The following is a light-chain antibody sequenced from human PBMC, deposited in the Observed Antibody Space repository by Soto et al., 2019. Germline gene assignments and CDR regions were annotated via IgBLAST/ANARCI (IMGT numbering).Light chain of an antibody. CDR2: KAS. CDR3: QHYNSYSEA. CDR1: QTISSW. Sequence: DIQMTQSPSSLSAAIGDRVTITCRASQTISSWLAWYQQKPGKAPKLLIYKASTLKSGVQSRFSGSGSGTEFTLTISSLQPDEFATYYCQHYNSYSEAVGQGTKVDI. J-gene: IGKJ1*01. V-gene: IGKV1-5*03.